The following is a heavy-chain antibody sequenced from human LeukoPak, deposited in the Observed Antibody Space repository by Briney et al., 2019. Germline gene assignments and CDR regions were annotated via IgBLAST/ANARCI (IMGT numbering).Heavy chain of an antibody. D-gene: IGHD3-22*01. CDR1: GFTFSDYY. V-gene: IGHV3-11*04. J-gene: IGHJ4*02. Sequence: GGSLRLSCAASGFTFSDYYMSWIRQAPGKGLEWVSYISSSGSTIYYADSVKGRFTISRDNAKNSLYLQVNSLRAEDTAVYYCARNYYDSSGYYSRVNRFDYWGQGTLVTVSS. CDR3: ARNYYDSSGYYSRVNRFDY. CDR2: ISSSGSTI.